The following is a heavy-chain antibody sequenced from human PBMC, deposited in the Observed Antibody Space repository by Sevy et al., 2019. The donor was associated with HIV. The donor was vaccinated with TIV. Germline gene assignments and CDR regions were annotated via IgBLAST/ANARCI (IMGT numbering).Heavy chain of an antibody. V-gene: IGHV3-15*07. CDR2: IKSKTDGGTT. J-gene: IGHJ4*02. Sequence: GGSLRLSCAASGFTFSNAWMNWVRQAPGKGLEWVGRIKSKTDGGTTDYAGHVKGRFTTSRDASINTLYLQMNSLKTEDTVVDYCTTQYSSGWYVDYWGQGTLVTVSS. D-gene: IGHD6-19*01. CDR1: GFTFSNAW. CDR3: TTQYSSGWYVDY.